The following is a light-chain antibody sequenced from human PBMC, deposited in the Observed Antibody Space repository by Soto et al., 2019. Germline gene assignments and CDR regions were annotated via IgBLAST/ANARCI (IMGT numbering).Light chain of an antibody. Sequence: ETVLTQSPATLSLSPGERATLSCRASQSISSYLAWYQQKPGQAPGLLIYDASNRATGIPARFSGSGSGTDFTLTISSLEPEDFAVYCCQQRSNCPPITFGQGTRLEI. CDR1: QSISSY. CDR3: QQRSNCPPIT. V-gene: IGKV3-11*01. CDR2: DAS. J-gene: IGKJ5*01.